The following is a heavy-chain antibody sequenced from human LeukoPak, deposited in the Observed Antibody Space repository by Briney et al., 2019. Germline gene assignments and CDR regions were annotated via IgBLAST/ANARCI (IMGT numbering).Heavy chain of an antibody. D-gene: IGHD6-13*01. CDR3: ARGTLKAAATDFDY. J-gene: IGHJ4*02. CDR2: INWNGGST. V-gene: IGHV3-20*04. CDR1: GFTFDDYG. Sequence: GGSLRLSCAASGFTFDDYGMSWVRQAPGKGLEWVSGINWNGGSTGYADSVKGRFTISRDNAKNSLYLQMNSLRAEDSALYYCARGTLKAAATDFDYWGQGTLVTVSS.